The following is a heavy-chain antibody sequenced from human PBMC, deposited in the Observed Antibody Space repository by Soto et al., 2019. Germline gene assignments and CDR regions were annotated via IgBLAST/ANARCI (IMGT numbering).Heavy chain of an antibody. CDR1: GFTFNNYA. J-gene: IGHJ4*02. Sequence: VQLLESGGGLVQPGGSLRLSCAASGFTFNNYAMGWVRQASGKGLEWVSAITGSGGDTYSADSVKGRFTISRDNSKNTLYLQMNSLRAEDTAIYYCAKLGSSSWSPHYYFDYWGQGTLVTVSS. CDR2: ITGSGGDT. D-gene: IGHD2-2*01. V-gene: IGHV3-23*01. CDR3: AKLGSSSWSPHYYFDY.